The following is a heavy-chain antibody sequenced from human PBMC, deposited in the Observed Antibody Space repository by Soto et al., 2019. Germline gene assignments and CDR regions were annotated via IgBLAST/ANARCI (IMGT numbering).Heavy chain of an antibody. Sequence: QVQLVQSGAEVKKPGASVKVSCKASGYTFTGYYMHWGRQAPGQGLEWMGWINPNSGGTNYAQKVQGRVPMPRDTSVNTAPMELSRRRSDATAVYSCARDRSGSDRITGTTVDGCWGQGTLVTVSS. J-gene: IGHJ4*02. V-gene: IGHV1-2*02. CDR2: INPNSGGT. CDR3: ARDRSGSDRITGTTVDGC. CDR1: GYTFTGYY. D-gene: IGHD1-7*01.